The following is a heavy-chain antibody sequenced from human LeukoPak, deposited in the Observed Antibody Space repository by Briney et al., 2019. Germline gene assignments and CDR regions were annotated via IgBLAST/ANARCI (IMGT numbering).Heavy chain of an antibody. CDR1: GYTFIDSV. J-gene: IGHJ3*02. CDR3: ARGRQELHDAFDI. V-gene: IGHV1-2*02. CDR2: INPNTGGT. D-gene: IGHD1-7*01. Sequence: ASVKVSCKASGYTFIDSVMHWVRQAPGQGLEWMGWINPNTGGTNSPQKFQGRVTMTRDTSIGTAYMELSRLRSDDTAVYYCARGRQELHDAFDIWGQGTMVTVSS.